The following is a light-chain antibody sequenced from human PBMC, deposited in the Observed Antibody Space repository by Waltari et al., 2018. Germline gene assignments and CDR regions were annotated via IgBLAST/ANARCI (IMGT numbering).Light chain of an antibody. CDR3: AAWDDSLSGLYV. V-gene: IGLV1-47*01. CDR2: RKN. Sequence: QSVLTQPPSASGTPGQRVTISCSGSSSNLGSTYVYCYQQLPGTAPKLLLYRKNQRPAGVPDRFSGSKSGTSASLAISGLRSEDEADYYCAAWDDSLSGLYVFGTGTKVTVL. CDR1: SSNLGSTY. J-gene: IGLJ1*01.